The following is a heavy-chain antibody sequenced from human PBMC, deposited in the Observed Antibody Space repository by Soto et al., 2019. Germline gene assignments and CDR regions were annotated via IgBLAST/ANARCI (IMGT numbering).Heavy chain of an antibody. Sequence: EVQLLASGGGLVQFGGSLRLSCAASGFIFKNYAMTWVRQAPGKGLEWVSGISESGGNTYYADSVKGRFTVSRDNSKNTVYMQLNSLGAEDTAVYYCARGNGMDVWGQGTTVTVSS. CDR3: ARGNGMDV. CDR1: GFIFKNYA. CDR2: ISESGGNT. J-gene: IGHJ6*02. V-gene: IGHV3-23*01.